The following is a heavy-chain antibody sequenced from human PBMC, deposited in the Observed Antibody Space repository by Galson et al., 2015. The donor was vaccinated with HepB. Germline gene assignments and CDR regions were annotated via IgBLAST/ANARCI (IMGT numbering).Heavy chain of an antibody. Sequence: ETLSLTCTVSGGFISTYYWGWIRQPPGKTLEWIGYVHYTGTTNYSPSLKSRVTVSLDMSKNQFFLKLNSVTAADTAVYYCARERTYCSGGSCDFAFDYWGPGMLVTASS. CDR3: ARERTYCSGGSCDFAFDY. V-gene: IGHV4-59*01. CDR2: VHYTGTT. J-gene: IGHJ4*02. CDR1: GGFISTYY. D-gene: IGHD2-15*01.